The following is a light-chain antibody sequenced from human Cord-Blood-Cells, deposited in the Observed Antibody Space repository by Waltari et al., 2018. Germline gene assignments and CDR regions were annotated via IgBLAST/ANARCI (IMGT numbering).Light chain of an antibody. V-gene: IGLV3-27*01. CDR3: YSAADNNLV. CDR2: KDS. CDR1: VLAQTY. J-gene: IGLJ2*01. Sequence: EQNQRSSFSLSRFQPVRLTCSGDVLAQTYSRWFQQKPGQAPVLVIYKDSERPSGIPERFSGSSSGTTVTLTISGAQVEDEADYYCYSAADNNLVFGGGTKLTVL.